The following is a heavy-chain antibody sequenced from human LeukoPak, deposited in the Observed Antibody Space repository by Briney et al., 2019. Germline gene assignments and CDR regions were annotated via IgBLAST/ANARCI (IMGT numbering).Heavy chain of an antibody. CDR2: IDPTDSYT. CDR3: SRAFGCSVDY. V-gene: IGHV5-10-1*01. J-gene: IGHJ4*02. D-gene: IGHD2-21*01. Sequence: GESLHISLEGSGGIFSNYAVACERQMPGKGLEWMGRIDPTDSYTNYSPSFQGHVTISADKSISTAYLQWSSLKASDTAISYCSRAFGCSVDYWGQGTLVTVSS. CDR1: GGIFSNYA.